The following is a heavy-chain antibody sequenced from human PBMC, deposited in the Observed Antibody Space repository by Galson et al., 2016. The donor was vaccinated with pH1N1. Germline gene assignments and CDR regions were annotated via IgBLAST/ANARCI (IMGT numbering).Heavy chain of an antibody. D-gene: IGHD3-9*01. V-gene: IGHV3-48*03. CDR1: GFTFSSYE. CDR3: ARAWAVRYFDWLSSRPSRFDY. J-gene: IGHJ4*02. Sequence: SLRLSCAASGFTFSSYEMNWVRQAPGKGLEWVSYISSSGSTIYYADSAKGRFTISRDNAKNSLYLQMNSLRAEDTAVYDCARAWAVRYFDWLSSRPSRFDYWGQGTLVTVSS. CDR2: ISSSGSTI.